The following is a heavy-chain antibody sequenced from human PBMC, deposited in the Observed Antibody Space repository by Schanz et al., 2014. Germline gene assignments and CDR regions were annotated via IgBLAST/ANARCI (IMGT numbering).Heavy chain of an antibody. V-gene: IGHV3-30*18. CDR3: AKDTGYCHGGACYCFEY. J-gene: IGHJ4*02. D-gene: IGHD2-8*02. CDR2: ISYDGNNE. CDR1: GFTFSTYA. Sequence: VKLVESGGALVQPGGSLRLSCSASGFTFSTYAMSWVRQAPGKGLEWVAVISYDGNNEDYADSVKGRFSISRDNSQNSLYLQMDSLRPEDTAVYFCAKDTGYCHGGACYCFEYWGLGILVTVSS.